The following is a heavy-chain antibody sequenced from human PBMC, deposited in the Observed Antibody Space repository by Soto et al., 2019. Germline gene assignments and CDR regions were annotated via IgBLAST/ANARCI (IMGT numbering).Heavy chain of an antibody. J-gene: IGHJ4*02. Sequence: SETLSLTCTVSGGSISSYYWSWIRQPPGKGLEWIGYIYYSGSTNYNPSLKSRVTISVDTSKNQFSLKLSSVTAADTAVYYCARSWGSRYYDSNGYWGYFDYWGQGTLVTVSS. D-gene: IGHD3-22*01. CDR1: GGSISSYY. CDR3: ARSWGSRYYDSNGYWGYFDY. V-gene: IGHV4-59*01. CDR2: IYYSGST.